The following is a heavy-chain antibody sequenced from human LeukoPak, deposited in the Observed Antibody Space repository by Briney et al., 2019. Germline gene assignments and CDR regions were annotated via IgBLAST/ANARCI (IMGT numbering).Heavy chain of an antibody. CDR2: ISGSGGST. J-gene: IGHJ1*01. CDR3: AKDPTVPGTAEYFQH. CDR1: GFTFSSYA. V-gene: IGHV3-23*01. D-gene: IGHD1-7*01. Sequence: PGGSLRLSCAASGFTFSSYAMTWVRQAPGKGLEWVSAISGSGGSTYYADSVKGRFTISRDNSKNTLYLQMNSLRAEDTAVYYCAKDPTVPGTAEYFQHWGQGTLVTVSS.